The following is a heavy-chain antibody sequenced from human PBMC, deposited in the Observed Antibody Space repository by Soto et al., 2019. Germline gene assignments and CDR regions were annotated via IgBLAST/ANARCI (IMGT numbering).Heavy chain of an antibody. V-gene: IGHV2-5*01. D-gene: IGHD4-17*01. CDR1: GFSLNTSGVG. CDR2: IYWTDDK. Sequence: QITLKESGPTLVKPTQTLTLTCTFSGFSLNTSGVGVGWVRQPPGRALEWLAVIYWTDDKRYSPSLKSRLSITKDTSKNQVVLTMTNMDPMDTAIFFCAHKLPVTTSAFDIWGQGTMVTVCS. J-gene: IGHJ3*02. CDR3: AHKLPVTTSAFDI.